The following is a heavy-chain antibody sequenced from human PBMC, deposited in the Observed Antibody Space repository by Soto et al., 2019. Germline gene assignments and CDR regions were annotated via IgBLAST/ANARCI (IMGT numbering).Heavy chain of an antibody. J-gene: IGHJ4*02. D-gene: IGHD1-7*01. V-gene: IGHV3-48*02. CDR2: ISSSSTTI. Sequence: GSLRLSCAASGFTLSSYSMNWVRQAPGKGLEWVSYISSSSTTIYYADSVKGRFTISRDNAKNSLYLQMNRLREEDTAVYYCARALTGTQTDYWGQGTLVTVSS. CDR1: GFTLSSYS. CDR3: ARALTGTQTDY.